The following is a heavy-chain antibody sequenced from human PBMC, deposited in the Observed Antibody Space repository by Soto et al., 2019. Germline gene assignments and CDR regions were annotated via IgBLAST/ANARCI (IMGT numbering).Heavy chain of an antibody. CDR1: GGSISDSNDH. Sequence: SETLSLTCTVSGGSISDSNDHWGWIRQSPGQGLEWIGSFHNSGSIHYNPPFKSRATISVDTSKNQFSLKLSSVTAADTAVYYCATLPPRIEVVVTPIPTWGQGILVTVSS. D-gene: IGHD2-21*02. V-gene: IGHV4-39*07. J-gene: IGHJ5*02. CDR3: ATLPPRIEVVVTPIPT. CDR2: FHNSGSI.